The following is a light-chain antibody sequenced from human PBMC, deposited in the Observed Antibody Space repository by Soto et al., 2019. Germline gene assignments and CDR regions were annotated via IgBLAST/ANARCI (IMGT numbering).Light chain of an antibody. J-gene: IGKJ4*02. CDR3: QQYHSWPA. V-gene: IGKV3-15*01. Sequence: EIVMTQSPATLSVSTGERVTLSCRASQSVFSSLAWYQQKPGQAPRLLIYGAATRPIGTPARFSGSGSGTEFTLTISSLQSEDCAVYSCQQYHSWPAFGRGTRVEIK. CDR1: QSVFSS. CDR2: GAA.